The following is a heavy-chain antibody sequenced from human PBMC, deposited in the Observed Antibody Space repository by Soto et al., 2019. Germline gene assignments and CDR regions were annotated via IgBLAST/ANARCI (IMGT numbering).Heavy chain of an antibody. CDR3: ARDTSSLDL. V-gene: IGHV4-38-2*02. D-gene: IGHD6-19*01. J-gene: IGHJ5*02. Sequence: PSETLSLTCVVSSYSISSGFFWAWIRQPPGKGLEWVGSIYHTGDTHYNPSLRSQVSMSVDTSKNHFSLRLTYLTAADTAVYFCARDTSSLDLWGQGILVTVSS. CDR1: SYSISSGFF. CDR2: IYHTGDT.